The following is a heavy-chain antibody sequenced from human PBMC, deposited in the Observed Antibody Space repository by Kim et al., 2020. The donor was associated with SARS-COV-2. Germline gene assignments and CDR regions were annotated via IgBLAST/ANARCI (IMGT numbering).Heavy chain of an antibody. CDR3: ARDKQAVAGNYYYYGMDV. J-gene: IGHJ6*02. V-gene: IGHV4-59*13. D-gene: IGHD6-19*01. Sequence: SETLSLTCTVSGGSISTYYWSWIRQPPGKGLEWIGYIYYSGSTNYNPSPKSRVTISVDTSKNQFSLRLSSVTAADTAVYYCARDKQAVAGNYYYYGMDVWGQGTTVTVSS. CDR1: GGSISTYY. CDR2: IYYSGST.